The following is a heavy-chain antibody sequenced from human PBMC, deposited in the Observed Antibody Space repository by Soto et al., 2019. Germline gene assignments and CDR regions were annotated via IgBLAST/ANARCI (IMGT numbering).Heavy chain of an antibody. CDR3: AKDSISYNGIYDAFDV. V-gene: IGHV3-23*04. J-gene: IGHJ3*01. CDR2: IGGGDDI. D-gene: IGHD3-3*02. Sequence: VQLVESGGGLVQPGGSLRLSCEASGFTFRNYAMAWVRQSPGEGPEWVSTIGGGDDIFYAESVKGRFIISRDDSRSTMYLQMDNLRVEDTAIYFCAKDSISYNGIYDAFDVWGQGIVVTVSS. CDR1: GFTFRNYA.